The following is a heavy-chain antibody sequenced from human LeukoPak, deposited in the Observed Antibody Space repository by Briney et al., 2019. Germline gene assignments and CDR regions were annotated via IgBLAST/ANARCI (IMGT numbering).Heavy chain of an antibody. Sequence: GESLKISCKGSGYRSVNYWIAWVRQLPGKGLEWMGTIYPGDSDTRFSPSFRGLVTFSADKSTSTAYLQWDTLKASDTAMYYCASSQYYYDNSGHLFHYWAREPWSPSPQ. V-gene: IGHV5-51*01. CDR1: GYRSVNYW. J-gene: IGHJ4*02. D-gene: IGHD3-22*01. CDR3: ASSQYYYDNSGHLFHY. CDR2: IYPGDSDT.